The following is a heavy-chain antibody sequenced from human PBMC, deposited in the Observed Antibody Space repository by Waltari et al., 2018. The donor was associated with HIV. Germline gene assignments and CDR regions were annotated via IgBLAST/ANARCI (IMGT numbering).Heavy chain of an antibody. CDR2: IYYSGST. CDR3: ASAYYDSSGYPSHDAFDI. Sequence: QVQLQESGPGLVKPSETLSLTCTVSGGSISSYYWSWIRQPPGKGLEWIGYIYYSGSTNYNPSLKSRVTISVGTSNNQFSLKLSSVTAADTAVYYCASAYYDSSGYPSHDAFDIWGQGTMVTVSS. J-gene: IGHJ3*02. V-gene: IGHV4-59*01. CDR1: GGSISSYY. D-gene: IGHD3-22*01.